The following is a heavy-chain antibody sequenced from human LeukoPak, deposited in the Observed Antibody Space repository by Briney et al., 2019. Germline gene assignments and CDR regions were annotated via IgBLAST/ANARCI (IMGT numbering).Heavy chain of an antibody. J-gene: IGHJ3*01. V-gene: IGHV4-30-2*01. CDR3: ANADRFCSGTCHVPDAFDF. D-gene: IGHD2-15*01. Sequence: KTSQTLSLTCTVSGASISSGDYFWTWIRQPPGKGLEWIGYIFDSGRTDFNPSLKSRVTISVDRPKNQFSLRLTSVTAADTAVYYCANADRFCSGTCHVPDAFDFWGQGTMVTVSS. CDR2: IFDSGRT. CDR1: GASISSGDYF.